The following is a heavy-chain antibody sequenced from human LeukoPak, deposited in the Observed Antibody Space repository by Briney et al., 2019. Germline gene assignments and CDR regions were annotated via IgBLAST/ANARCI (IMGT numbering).Heavy chain of an antibody. Sequence: ASVKVSCKASGYTFTGYYMHWVRQAPGQGLEWMGWINPNSGGTNYAQKFQGRVTMTRDTSISTAYMELSRLRSDDTAVYYCARDSDYYGSSGYGRYYWFDPWGQGTLVTVSS. J-gene: IGHJ5*02. V-gene: IGHV1-2*02. CDR1: GYTFTGYY. D-gene: IGHD3-22*01. CDR3: ARDSDYYGSSGYGRYYWFDP. CDR2: INPNSGGT.